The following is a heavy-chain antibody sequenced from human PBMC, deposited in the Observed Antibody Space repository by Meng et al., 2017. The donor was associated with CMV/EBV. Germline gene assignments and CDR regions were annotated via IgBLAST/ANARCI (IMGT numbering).Heavy chain of an antibody. Sequence: ASAKVSCKASGYTLTGYYMHWVRQAPGQGLEWMGWINPNSGGTNYAQKFQGRVTMTRDTSISTAYMELSRLRSDDTAVYYCARERVIVVVPAATTYYYYGMDVWGQGTTVTVSS. J-gene: IGHJ6*02. D-gene: IGHD2-2*01. CDR2: INPNSGGT. CDR3: ARERVIVVVPAATTYYYYGMDV. CDR1: GYTLTGYY. V-gene: IGHV1-2*02.